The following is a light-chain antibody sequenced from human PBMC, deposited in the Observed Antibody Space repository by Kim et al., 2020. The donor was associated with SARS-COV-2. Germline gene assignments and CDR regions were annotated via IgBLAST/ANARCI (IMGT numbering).Light chain of an antibody. J-gene: IGLJ2*01. V-gene: IGLV3-19*01. Sequence: SSELTQDPAVSVALGQTVRITCQGDSLRSYYATWYQQKPGQAPILVIYGKNNRPSGIPDRFSGSSSGNTASLTITGTQAGDEAEYYCNSRDSNNNVGFGG. CDR1: SLRSYY. CDR2: GKN. CDR3: NSRDSNNNVG.